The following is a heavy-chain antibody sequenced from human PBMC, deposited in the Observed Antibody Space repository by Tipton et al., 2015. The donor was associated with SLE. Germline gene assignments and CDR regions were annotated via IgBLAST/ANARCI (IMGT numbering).Heavy chain of an antibody. CDR3: ARGVGKLQLVVWGFGY. D-gene: IGHD6-13*01. V-gene: IGHV1-69*05. J-gene: IGHJ4*02. CDR2: IIPIFGTA. CDR1: GGTFSSYA. Sequence: QSGAEVKKPGSSVKVSCKASGGTFSSYAISWVRQAPGQGLEWMGGIIPIFGTANYAQKFQGRVTITTDESTSTAYMELSSLRSEDTAVYYCARGVGKLQLVVWGFGYWGRGTGVTVSS.